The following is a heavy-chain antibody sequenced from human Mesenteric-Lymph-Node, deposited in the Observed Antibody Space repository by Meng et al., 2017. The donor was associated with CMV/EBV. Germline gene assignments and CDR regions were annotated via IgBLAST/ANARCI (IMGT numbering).Heavy chain of an antibody. V-gene: IGHV1-3*01. CDR3: AREGGFGELYDY. CDR1: GYIFSNHG. J-gene: IGHJ4*02. CDR2: INAGTGKT. Sequence: SCKASGYIFSNHGITWVRQAPGQRLEWMGWINAGTGKTKYPQKFQGSFTITRDTSATTAYMELSSLRSEDAAIYYCAREGGFGELYDYWGQGTLVTVSS. D-gene: IGHD3-10*01.